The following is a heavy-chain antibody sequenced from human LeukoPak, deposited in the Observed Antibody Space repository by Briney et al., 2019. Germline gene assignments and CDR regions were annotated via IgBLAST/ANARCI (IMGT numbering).Heavy chain of an antibody. CDR2: IRNKAYGGTA. Sequence: QPGGSLRLSCSASGFTFGDYSMSWFRQAPGKGLEWVGFIRNKAYGGTAEYAASVKGRFTISRDDSESIAYLQMDSLKTEDTAVYYCSREVRYFDWFQADYWGQGTLVTVSS. V-gene: IGHV3-49*03. D-gene: IGHD3-9*01. CDR3: SREVRYFDWFQADY. J-gene: IGHJ4*02. CDR1: GFTFGDYS.